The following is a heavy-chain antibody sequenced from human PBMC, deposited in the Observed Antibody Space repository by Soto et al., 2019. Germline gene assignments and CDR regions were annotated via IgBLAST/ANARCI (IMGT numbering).Heavy chain of an antibody. V-gene: IGHV4-59*01. J-gene: IGHJ4*01. Sequence: PSETLSLTCTVSTGSISPYYWTWIRQPPGKGLEWIGYIYYTGSTNYNPSLKSRVTISLDTSKNQFSLKLSSVTAADTAVYYCAILSCSNALPPPTYWPHATLVRSSS. CDR1: TGSISPYY. CDR3: AILSCSNALPPPTY. CDR2: IYYTGST. D-gene: IGHD2-8*01.